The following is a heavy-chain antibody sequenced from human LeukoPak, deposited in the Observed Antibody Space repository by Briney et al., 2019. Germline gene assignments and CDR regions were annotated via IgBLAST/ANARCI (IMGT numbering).Heavy chain of an antibody. Sequence: TSETLSLTCTVSGASISSYYWSWIRQPAGKGLEWIGRIYYSGSTNYNPSLKSRVTISVDTSKNQFSLKLSSVTAADTAVYYCARDKLGGAFDIWGQGTMVTVSS. V-gene: IGHV4-4*07. J-gene: IGHJ3*02. CDR2: IYYSGST. CDR3: ARDKLGGAFDI. CDR1: GASISSYY. D-gene: IGHD7-27*01.